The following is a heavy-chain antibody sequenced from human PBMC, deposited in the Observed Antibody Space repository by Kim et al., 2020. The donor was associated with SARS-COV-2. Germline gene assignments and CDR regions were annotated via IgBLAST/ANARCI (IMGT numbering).Heavy chain of an antibody. CDR2: STLI. CDR3: ARAFRTGL. D-gene: IGHD3-9*01. Sequence: STLIRYADSVKGRFTISRDNAQNSLYLQMNSLRVEDTAVYYCARAFRTGLWGQGTLVTVSS. V-gene: IGHV3-21*01. J-gene: IGHJ4*02.